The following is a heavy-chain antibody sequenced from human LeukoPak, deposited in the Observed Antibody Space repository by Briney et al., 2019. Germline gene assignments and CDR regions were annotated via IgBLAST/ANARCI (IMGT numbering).Heavy chain of an antibody. CDR1: GFTFSSYA. CDR3: AKDRAPHYYFDY. J-gene: IGHJ4*02. CDR2: ISGSGGST. Sequence: GGSLRLSCSASGFTFSSYAMSWVRQAPGKGLEWVSAISGSGGSTYYADSVKGRFTISRDNSKNTLYLQMNSLRAEDTAVYYCAKDRAPHYYFDYWGQGTLVTVSS. D-gene: IGHD3-10*01. V-gene: IGHV3-23*01.